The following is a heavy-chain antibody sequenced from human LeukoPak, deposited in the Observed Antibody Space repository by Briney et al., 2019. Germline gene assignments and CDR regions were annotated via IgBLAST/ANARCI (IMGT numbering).Heavy chain of an antibody. CDR2: FDPEDGET. CDR3: ATGVNPLLWFGN. Sequence: ASVKASCKVSGYTLTELSMHWVRQAPGKGLEWMGGFDPEDGETIYAQKFQGRVTMTEDTSTDTAYMELSSLRSGDTAVYYCATGVNPLLWFGNWGQGTLVTVSS. D-gene: IGHD3-10*01. CDR1: GYTLTELS. J-gene: IGHJ4*02. V-gene: IGHV1-24*01.